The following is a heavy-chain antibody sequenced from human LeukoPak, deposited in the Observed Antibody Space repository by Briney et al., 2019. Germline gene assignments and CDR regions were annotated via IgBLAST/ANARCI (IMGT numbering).Heavy chain of an antibody. CDR3: TSLSGYSYGYADY. Sequence: GGSLRLSCTASGFTFGDYAISWVRQAPGKGLEWVGFIRSKAYGGTTEYAASVKGRFTISRDDSKSIAYLQMNSLKTEDTAVYYCTSLSGYSYGYADYWGQGTLVTVSS. J-gene: IGHJ4*02. CDR2: IRSKAYGGTT. CDR1: GFTFGDYA. D-gene: IGHD5-18*01. V-gene: IGHV3-49*04.